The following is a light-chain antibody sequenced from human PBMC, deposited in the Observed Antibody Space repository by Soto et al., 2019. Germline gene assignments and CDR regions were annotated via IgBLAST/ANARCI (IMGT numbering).Light chain of an antibody. V-gene: IGKV3-11*01. Sequence: EIVLTQSPATLSLSPGERATLSCRASQSVSSYLAWYQQKPGQAPRLLIYDASNRATGIPARFSGSGSGTDFTLTISSLEPDDFAVYYCQQRSNWPTYTFGQGTKLESK. CDR2: DAS. CDR1: QSVSSY. J-gene: IGKJ2*01. CDR3: QQRSNWPTYT.